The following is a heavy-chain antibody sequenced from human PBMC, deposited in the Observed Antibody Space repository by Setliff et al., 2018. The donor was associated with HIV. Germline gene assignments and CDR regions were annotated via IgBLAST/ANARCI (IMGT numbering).Heavy chain of an antibody. Sequence: PGGSLRLSCAASGFTFSSYGMHWVRQAPGKGLEYVSAISNNGGITYYGDSVKGRFTISRDNSRDTLYLEMNNLRAEDTALYYCAKDYTPTFWEYNWFDVWGQGTQVTVSS. D-gene: IGHD3-16*01. V-gene: IGHV3-64*02. CDR3: AKDYTPTFWEYNWFDV. J-gene: IGHJ5*02. CDR1: GFTFSSYG. CDR2: ISNNGGIT.